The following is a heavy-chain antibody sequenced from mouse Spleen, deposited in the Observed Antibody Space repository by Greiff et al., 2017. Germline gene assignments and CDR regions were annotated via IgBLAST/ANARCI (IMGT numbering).Heavy chain of an antibody. D-gene: IGHD2-4*01. CDR2: IDPEDGET. J-gene: IGHJ3*01. CDR1: GFNIKDYY. CDR3: ARPSTMITTRGWFAY. V-gene: IGHV14-2*01. Sequence: VQLKQSGAELVKPGASVKLSCTASGFNIKDYYMHWVKQRTEQGLEWIGRIDPEDGETKYAPKFQGKATITADTSSNTAYLQLSSLTSEDTAVYYCARPSTMITTRGWFAYWGQGTLVTVSA.